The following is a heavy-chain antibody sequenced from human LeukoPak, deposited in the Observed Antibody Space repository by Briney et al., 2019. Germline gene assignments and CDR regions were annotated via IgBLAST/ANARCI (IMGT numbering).Heavy chain of an antibody. D-gene: IGHD3-22*01. V-gene: IGHV3-7*01. CDR1: GFTFSSYW. Sequence: TGGSLRLSCAASGFTFSSYWMSWVRQAPGKGLEWVANIKQDGSEKYYVDSVKGRFTISRDNVKNSLYLQMNSLRAEDTAVYYCAREAYYDSSAALPADYWAQGTLVTVSS. CDR3: AREAYYDSSAALPADY. J-gene: IGHJ4*02. CDR2: IKQDGSEK.